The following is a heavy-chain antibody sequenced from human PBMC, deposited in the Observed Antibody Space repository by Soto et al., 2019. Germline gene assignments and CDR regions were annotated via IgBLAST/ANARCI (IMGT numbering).Heavy chain of an antibody. Sequence: QVQLVESGGGVVQPGRSLRLSCAASGFTFSSYGMHWVRQAPGKGLEWVAVISDDGSKKYYADSVKGRFTISRDNSKNTMYQHMNSLRAEDTAVYYCAKDMTTVVDAFDIWGQGTMVTVSS. CDR2: ISDDGSKK. J-gene: IGHJ3*02. V-gene: IGHV3-30*18. CDR3: AKDMTTVVDAFDI. D-gene: IGHD4-17*01. CDR1: GFTFSSYG.